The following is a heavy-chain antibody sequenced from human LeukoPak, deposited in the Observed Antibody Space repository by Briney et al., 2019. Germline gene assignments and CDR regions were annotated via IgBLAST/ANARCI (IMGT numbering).Heavy chain of an antibody. CDR2: ISWNSGSI. CDR3: AKDISGIFDYDSSGYNDY. CDR1: GFTFDDYA. V-gene: IGHV3-9*01. J-gene: IGHJ4*02. Sequence: GRSLRLSCAASGFTFDDYAMHWVRQAPGKGLEWVSGISWNSGSIGYADSVKGRFTISRDNAKNSLYLQMNSLRAEDTALYYCAKDISGIFDYDSSGYNDYWGQGTLVTVSS. D-gene: IGHD3-22*01.